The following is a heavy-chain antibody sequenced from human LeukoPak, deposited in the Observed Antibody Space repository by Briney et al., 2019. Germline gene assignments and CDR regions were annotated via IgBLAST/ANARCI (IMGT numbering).Heavy chain of an antibody. CDR3: ARADYGDWFDP. D-gene: IGHD4-17*01. V-gene: IGHV1-2*02. CDR2: INPNSGRT. J-gene: IGHJ5*02. CDR1: GYTFTGYY. Sequence: ASVKVSCKASGYTFTGYYMHWVRQAPGQGLEWMGWINPNSGRTNYAQKFQGRVTMTRDTSISTAYMELSRLRSDDTAVYYCARADYGDWFDPWGQGTLVTVSS.